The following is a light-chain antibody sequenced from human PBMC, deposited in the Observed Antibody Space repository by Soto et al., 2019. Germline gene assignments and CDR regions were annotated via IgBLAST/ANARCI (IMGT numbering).Light chain of an antibody. Sequence: QLVLTQSPSASASLGASVKLTCTLSSGHSNYAIAWHQQQPEKGPRNLMKVNSGGSHIKGDGIPDRFSGSSSGAERYLFISSLKSEDGADYYCQTWGTGSAIVVFGGGTQLTVL. J-gene: IGLJ7*01. V-gene: IGLV4-69*01. CDR2: VNSGGSH. CDR3: QTWGTGSAIVV. CDR1: SGHSNYA.